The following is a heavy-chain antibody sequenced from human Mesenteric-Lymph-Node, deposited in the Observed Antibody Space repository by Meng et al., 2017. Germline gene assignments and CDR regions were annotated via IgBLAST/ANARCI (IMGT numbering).Heavy chain of an antibody. V-gene: IGHV4-30-4*08. D-gene: IGHD4-11*01. CDR1: CGSISSGGYY. CDR2: IYYSGST. CDR3: ARDRTTGRYFDY. Sequence: VQLQQSGPGLVKPYPALSLPCLVSCGSISSGGYYWGWIRQHPGKGLEWIGYIYYSGSTYYNPSLKSRVTISVDTSKNQLSLKLSSVTAADTAVYYCARDRTTGRYFDYWGQGTLVTVSS. J-gene: IGHJ4*02.